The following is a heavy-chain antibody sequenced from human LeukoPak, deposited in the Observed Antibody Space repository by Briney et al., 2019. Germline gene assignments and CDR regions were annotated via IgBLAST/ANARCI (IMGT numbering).Heavy chain of an antibody. D-gene: IGHD4-17*01. CDR3: ARDMTTATTCYLQH. V-gene: IGHV3-21*01. J-gene: IGHJ1*01. Sequence: GGSLRLSCAASGFTFSSYSMNWVRQAPGKGLEWVSSISSGRSYIYYADSVKGRFTISRDNAKNSLYLQMSSLRAEDSAVYYCARDMTTATTCYLQHWGQGTLVTVSS. CDR1: GFTFSSYS. CDR2: ISSGRSYI.